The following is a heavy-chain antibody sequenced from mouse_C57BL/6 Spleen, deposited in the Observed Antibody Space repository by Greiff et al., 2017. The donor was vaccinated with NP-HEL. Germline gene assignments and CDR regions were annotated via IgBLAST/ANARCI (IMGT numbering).Heavy chain of an antibody. D-gene: IGHD1-1*01. V-gene: IGHV1-52*01. CDR1: GYTFTSYW. CDR3: ATYGSTSWFAY. Sequence: QVHVKQSGAELVRPGSSVKLSCKASGYTFTSYWMHWVKQRPIQGLEWIGNIDPSDSETHYNQKFKDKATLTVDKSSSTAYIQLSRLTSEDSAVYYCATYGSTSWFAYWGQGTLVTVSA. CDR2: IDPSDSET. J-gene: IGHJ3*01.